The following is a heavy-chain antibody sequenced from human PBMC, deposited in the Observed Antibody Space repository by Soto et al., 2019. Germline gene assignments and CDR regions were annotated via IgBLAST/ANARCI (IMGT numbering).Heavy chain of an antibody. CDR3: AKVGPPSGSGSYEYFDS. D-gene: IGHD3-10*01. CDR1: GFPFSSYG. J-gene: IGHJ4*02. Sequence: PGGSLRLSCAASGFPFSSYGMSWVRQAPGKGLAWVAALSGSGATTYYPDSVRGRFTISRDNSKNMLYLQMNSLRVEDTAVFYCAKVGPPSGSGSYEYFDSWGQGTLVTVSS. CDR2: LSGSGATT. V-gene: IGHV3-23*01.